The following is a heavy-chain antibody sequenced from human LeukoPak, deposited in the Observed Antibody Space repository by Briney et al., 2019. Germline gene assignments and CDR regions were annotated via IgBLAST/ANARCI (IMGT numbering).Heavy chain of an antibody. J-gene: IGHJ4*02. Sequence: GGSLRLSCAASGFTFSGSAMHWVRQASGKGLEWVGRIRSKANSYATAYAASVKGRFTISRDDSKNTAYLQMNSLKTEDTAVYYCARDIVVVPAAIAYFDYWGQGTLVTVSS. V-gene: IGHV3-73*01. CDR1: GFTFSGSA. CDR2: IRSKANSYAT. CDR3: ARDIVVVPAAIAYFDY. D-gene: IGHD2-2*01.